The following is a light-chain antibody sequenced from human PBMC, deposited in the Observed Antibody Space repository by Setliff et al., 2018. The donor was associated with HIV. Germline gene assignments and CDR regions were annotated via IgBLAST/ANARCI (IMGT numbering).Light chain of an antibody. CDR2: EDN. Sequence: NFMLTQPHSVSESPGKTVTISCTRSSGSVASNFVQWYQQRPGSSPTTVIYEDNKSPSGVPDRFSGSLDSSSNSASLTISGLKTEDEADYYCQSYDSDIVIFGGGTKVTVL. J-gene: IGLJ2*01. CDR1: SGSVASNF. CDR3: QSYDSDIVI. V-gene: IGLV6-57*01.